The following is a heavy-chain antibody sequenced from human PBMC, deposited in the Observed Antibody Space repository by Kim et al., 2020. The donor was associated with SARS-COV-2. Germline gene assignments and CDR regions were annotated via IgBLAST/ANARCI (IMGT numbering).Heavy chain of an antibody. CDR3: ATLGYSSGWYGNYDGMDV. V-gene: IGHV3-9*01. J-gene: IGHJ6*02. Sequence: KGRFTISRDNTKNSLYLQMNSLRAEDTALYYCATLGYSSGWYGNYDGMDVWGQGTTVTVSS. D-gene: IGHD6-19*01.